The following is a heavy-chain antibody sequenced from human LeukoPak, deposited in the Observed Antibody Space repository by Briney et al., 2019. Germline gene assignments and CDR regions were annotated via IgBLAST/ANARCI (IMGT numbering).Heavy chain of an antibody. Sequence: SETLSLTCTVSDVSNSSTSYFWGWIRQPPGRGLEWIGGIYYSGSTYYNPSLKSRVTISVDSSKNQFSLKLTSVTAADTAVYYCARREGGFDPWGQGTLVTVSS. CDR1: DVSNSSTSYF. CDR2: IYYSGST. J-gene: IGHJ5*02. V-gene: IGHV4-39*01. CDR3: ARREGGFDP. D-gene: IGHD3-16*01.